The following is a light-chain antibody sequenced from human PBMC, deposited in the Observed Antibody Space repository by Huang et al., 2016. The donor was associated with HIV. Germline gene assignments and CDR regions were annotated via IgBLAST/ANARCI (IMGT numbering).Light chain of an antibody. Sequence: LTQSPGTLSLSPGERTTLSCRASQSVSSNYLAWYQQKPGQAPRLLIYGASSRATGIPDRFSGSGSGTDFTLTISRLEPEDFAVYFCQQYVTSPWTFGQGTKVEIK. CDR3: QQYVTSPWT. V-gene: IGKV3-20*01. CDR1: QSVSSNY. CDR2: GAS. J-gene: IGKJ1*01.